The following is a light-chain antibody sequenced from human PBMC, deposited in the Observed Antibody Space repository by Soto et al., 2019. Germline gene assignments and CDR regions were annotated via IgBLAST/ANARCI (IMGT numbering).Light chain of an antibody. V-gene: IGKV3-15*01. Sequence: EIVMTQSPANLSVSPGERATLSCRASQSVSSNLAWYQQKPGQGPRLLIYGASTRATGIPARFSGSGSGTEFTLPISSLQSEDVAVYYCQQYNKWPPYTFGQGTKVEIK. CDR3: QQYNKWPPYT. J-gene: IGKJ2*01. CDR1: QSVSSN. CDR2: GAS.